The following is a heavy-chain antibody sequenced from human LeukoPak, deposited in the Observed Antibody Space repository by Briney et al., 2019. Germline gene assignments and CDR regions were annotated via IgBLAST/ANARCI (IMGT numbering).Heavy chain of an antibody. V-gene: IGHV1-69*01. D-gene: IGHD6-19*01. J-gene: IGHJ4*02. CDR1: GDTFSSYA. CDR2: IIPIFGTA. Sequence: SVKVTCEASGDTFSSYAISWVRQAPGQGLEWMGGIIPIFGTANYAQKFQGRVTITADESTSTAYMELSSLRSEDTAVYYCARGRMAGTYVFDSWGQGTLVTVSS. CDR3: ARGRMAGTYVFDS.